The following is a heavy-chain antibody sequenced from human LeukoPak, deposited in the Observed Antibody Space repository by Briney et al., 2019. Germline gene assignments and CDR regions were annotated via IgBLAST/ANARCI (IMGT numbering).Heavy chain of an antibody. CDR1: GGSISSYY. D-gene: IGHD3-22*01. CDR2: IYYSGST. Sequence: SETLSLTCTVSGGSISSYYWGWIRQPPGKGLEWIGYIYYSGSTNYNPSLKSRVTISVDTSKNQFSLKLSSVTAADTAVYYCARAVRTYYYDSSGYYGFDYWGQGTLVTVSS. CDR3: ARAVRTYYYDSSGYYGFDY. V-gene: IGHV4-59*01. J-gene: IGHJ4*02.